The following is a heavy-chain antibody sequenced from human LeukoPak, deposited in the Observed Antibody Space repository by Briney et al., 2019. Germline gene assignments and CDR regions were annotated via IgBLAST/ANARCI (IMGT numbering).Heavy chain of an antibody. CDR2: IISIISFI. J-gene: IGHJ4*02. CDR3: ARDEEDVEI. D-gene: IGHD2-15*01. V-gene: IGHV3-21*01. CDR1: GFTFSSYS. Sequence: GGSLRLSCAASGFTFSSYSISWGRQAPGKGLEWGASIISIISFIYYADSVKGPFTISRDNAKNSLYLQMNSPRAEDTAVCYCARDEEDVEIWGQGTLVTVSS.